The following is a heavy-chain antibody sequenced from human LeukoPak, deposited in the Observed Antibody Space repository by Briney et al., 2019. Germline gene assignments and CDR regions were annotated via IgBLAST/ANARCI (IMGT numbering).Heavy chain of an antibody. J-gene: IGHJ4*02. Sequence: PSETLSLTCAVSGYSISSGYYWGWIRQPPGKGLEWVSSISSSSSYIYYADSVKGRFTISRDNAKNSLYLQMNSLRAEDTAVYYCARDTAMVLPPDYWGQGTLVTVSS. CDR3: ARDTAMVLPPDY. V-gene: IGHV3-21*01. CDR1: GYSISSGYY. CDR2: ISSSSSYI. D-gene: IGHD5-18*01.